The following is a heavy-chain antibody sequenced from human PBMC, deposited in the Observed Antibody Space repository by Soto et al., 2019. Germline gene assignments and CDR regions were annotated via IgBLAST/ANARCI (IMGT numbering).Heavy chain of an antibody. D-gene: IGHD3-10*01. CDR3: AKDRLVRAPSDFDC. V-gene: IGHV3-23*01. J-gene: IGHJ4*02. Sequence: GGSLRLSCAASGFTFGNYAMYLVRQAPGKGLEWASTITASDGTTYYADPVKGRFTISRDSSKTSLYLRMNSLRAEDTALYYCAKDRLVRAPSDFDCWGQGTLVTVSS. CDR1: GFTFGNYA. CDR2: ITASDGTT.